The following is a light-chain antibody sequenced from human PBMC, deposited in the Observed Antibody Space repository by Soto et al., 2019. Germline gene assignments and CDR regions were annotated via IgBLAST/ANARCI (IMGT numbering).Light chain of an antibody. V-gene: IGKV3-20*01. Sequence: EIVLTQSPGTLSLSPGERATLSCRASQSISSSYLAWYQQKPGQAPRLLIYDASSRATGIPARFRGSGAGTDFTLTISGLEPEDFAVYYCRQYGSSAWTFGQGTKVVIK. J-gene: IGKJ1*01. CDR1: QSISSSY. CDR3: RQYGSSAWT. CDR2: DAS.